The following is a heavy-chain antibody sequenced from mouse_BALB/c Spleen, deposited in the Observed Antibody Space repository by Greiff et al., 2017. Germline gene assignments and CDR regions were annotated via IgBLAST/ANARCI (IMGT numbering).Heavy chain of an antibody. V-gene: IGHV1S81*02. Sequence: QVHVKQPGAELVKPGASVKLSCKASGYTFTSYWMHWVKQRPGQGLEWIGEINPSNGRTNYNEKFKSKATLTVDKSSSTAYMQLSSLTSEDSAVYYCAKYGNYEGFDYWGQGTTLTVSS. CDR1: GYTFTSYW. J-gene: IGHJ2*01. CDR3: AKYGNYEGFDY. CDR2: INPSNGRT. D-gene: IGHD2-1*01.